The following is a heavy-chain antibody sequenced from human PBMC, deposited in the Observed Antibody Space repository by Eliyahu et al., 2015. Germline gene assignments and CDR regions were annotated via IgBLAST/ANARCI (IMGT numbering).Heavy chain of an antibody. D-gene: IGHD3-9*01. CDR1: EFTVSRSY. CDR2: IYSGGST. V-gene: IGHV3-53*01. Sequence: EVQLVESGGGLIQPGGSLRLSCAASEFTVSRSYMGWVRQAPGKGLGWVSVIYSGGSTYYADSVKGRFTISRDDSKNTLYLQMNSLRAEDTAVYYCATSILTGYYRGSFYYGMDVWGQGTTVTVSS. CDR3: ATSILTGYYRGSFYYGMDV. J-gene: IGHJ6*02.